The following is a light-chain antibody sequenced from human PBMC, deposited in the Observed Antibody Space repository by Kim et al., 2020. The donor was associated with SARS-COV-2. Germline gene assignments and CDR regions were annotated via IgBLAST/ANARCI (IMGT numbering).Light chain of an antibody. V-gene: IGLV3-21*04. CDR3: QVWDSSSDHPEV. Sequence: PGKTARITCGGNNIGSKSVHWYQQVPGQAPVLVIYYDSDRPSGIPERFSGSNSGNTATLTISRVEAGDEADYYCQVWDSSSDHPEVFGGGTKLTVL. J-gene: IGLJ3*02. CDR1: NIGSKS. CDR2: YDS.